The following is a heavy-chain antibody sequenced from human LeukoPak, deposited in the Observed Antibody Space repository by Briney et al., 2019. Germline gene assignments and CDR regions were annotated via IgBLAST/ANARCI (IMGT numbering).Heavy chain of an antibody. Sequence: ASVKVSCKASGGTFSSYAISWVRQAPGQGLEWMGRIIPIFGTANYAQKFQGRVTITTDESTSTAYMELSSLRSEDTAVYYCARAVGDYTSVGYYYYMDVWGKGTTVTVSS. CDR2: IIPIFGTA. CDR3: ARAVGDYTSVGYYYYMDV. D-gene: IGHD4-11*01. J-gene: IGHJ6*03. V-gene: IGHV1-69*05. CDR1: GGTFSSYA.